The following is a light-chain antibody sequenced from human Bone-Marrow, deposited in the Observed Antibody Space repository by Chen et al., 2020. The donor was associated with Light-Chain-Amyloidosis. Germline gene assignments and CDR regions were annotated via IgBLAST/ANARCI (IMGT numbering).Light chain of an antibody. Sequence: QPALTQPASVSGSPAQSITISCTGTSRDVGAYNYVSWYQQHPGKAPKVMIYAVSNRPSWVSNRFSGSKSGNTASLTISGLQAEDEADYYCSSFTSSSSYVFGPGTKVTVL. CDR2: AVS. CDR3: SSFTSSSSYV. V-gene: IGLV2-14*01. J-gene: IGLJ1*01. CDR1: SRDVGAYNY.